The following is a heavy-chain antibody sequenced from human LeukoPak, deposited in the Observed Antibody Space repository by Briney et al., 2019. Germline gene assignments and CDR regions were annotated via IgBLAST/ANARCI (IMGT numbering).Heavy chain of an antibody. CDR1: GIIISSNY. V-gene: IGHV3-74*01. J-gene: IGHJ4*02. Sequence: PGGSLRLSCAASGIIISSNYMQWVRQALGKGLVWVSRINPEGTSTTYADSVKGRFTISRDNAKNTVYLQMNSLRAEDTAVYYCATVTSGHWGQGILVTVSS. CDR3: ATVTSGH. D-gene: IGHD4-17*01. CDR2: INPEGTST.